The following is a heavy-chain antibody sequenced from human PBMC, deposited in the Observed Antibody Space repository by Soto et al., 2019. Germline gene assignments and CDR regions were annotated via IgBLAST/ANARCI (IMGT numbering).Heavy chain of an antibody. Sequence: SLRLSGSASGFTFSNNGMHRVRQARGKGLEWVAVISYDVSNKYSADTVKGRFTISRVNSKHTLYLQMNSLRAEDTAGYYCAKEGQWLATSFYYYYYGMDVWGQGTTVTVS. CDR3: AKEGQWLATSFYYYYYGMDV. CDR2: ISYDVSNK. J-gene: IGHJ6*02. V-gene: IGHV3-30*18. CDR1: GFTFSNNG. D-gene: IGHD6-19*01.